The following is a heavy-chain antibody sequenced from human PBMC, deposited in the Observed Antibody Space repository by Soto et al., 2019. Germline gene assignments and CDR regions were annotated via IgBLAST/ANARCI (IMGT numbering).Heavy chain of an antibody. J-gene: IGHJ3*01. CDR2: ISAYNGNT. V-gene: IGHV1-18*01. CDR3: ARESSSIWYRSREPDAIDF. Sequence: GASVKVSCKASGYTFTSYGISWVRQAPGQGLEWMGWISAYNGNTNYAQKLQGRVTMTTDTSTSTAYMELRSLRSDDTAVYYCARESSSIWYRSREPDAIDFWGQGTMVNVAS. D-gene: IGHD6-13*01. CDR1: GYTFTSYG.